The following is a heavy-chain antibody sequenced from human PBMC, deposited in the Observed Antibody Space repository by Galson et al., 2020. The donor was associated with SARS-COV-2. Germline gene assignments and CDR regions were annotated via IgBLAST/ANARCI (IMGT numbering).Heavy chain of an antibody. CDR3: ASYGPIYYYYYDMDV. J-gene: IGHJ6*03. CDR2: INHRGST. D-gene: IGHD3-10*01. V-gene: IGHV4-34*01. CDR1: AGDPEGYW. Sequence: SKNLSMRSAGTAGDPEGYWTRSERQPPGKGLERTGEINHRGSTNYNPSLKSRVTISVDTSKNQFSLKLSSVTAADTAVYYCASYGPIYYYYYDMDVWGKGTTVTFSS.